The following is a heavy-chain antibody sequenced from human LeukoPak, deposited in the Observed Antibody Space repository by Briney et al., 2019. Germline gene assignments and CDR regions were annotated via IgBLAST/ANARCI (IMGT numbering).Heavy chain of an antibody. V-gene: IGHV1-18*01. CDR1: GYTFTSYG. D-gene: IGHD3-3*01. Sequence: VASVKVSCKASGYTFTSYGISWVRQAPGQGLEWMGWISAYNGNTNYAQKLQGRVTMTTDTSTSTAYMELRSLRSDDTAVYYCARRPNPSKRHDFWSGYYLEFDYWGQGTLVTVSS. CDR2: ISAYNGNT. CDR3: ARRPNPSKRHDFWSGYYLEFDY. J-gene: IGHJ4*02.